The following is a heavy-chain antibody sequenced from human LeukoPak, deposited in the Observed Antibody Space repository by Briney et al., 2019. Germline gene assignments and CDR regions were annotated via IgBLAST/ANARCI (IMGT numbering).Heavy chain of an antibody. CDR1: GGSINSFY. CDR2: IYYSGST. CDR3: ARDLGDYYDSSGYYSDAFDI. J-gene: IGHJ3*02. Sequence: PSETLSLTCTVSGGSINSFYWSWIRQSPGKGLEWIGYIYYSGSTNYNPSLKSRVTISVDTSKNQFSLKLSSVTAADTAVYYCARDLGDYYDSSGYYSDAFDIWGQGTMVTVSS. V-gene: IGHV4-59*01. D-gene: IGHD3-22*01.